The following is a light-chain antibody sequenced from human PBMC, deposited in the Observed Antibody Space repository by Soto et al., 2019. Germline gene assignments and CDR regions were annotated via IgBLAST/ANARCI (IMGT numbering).Light chain of an antibody. CDR3: QQSYSSPPT. V-gene: IGKV1-39*01. CDR1: QSISNH. Sequence: DIQMTQSPSSLSASVEDRVIITCRARQSISNHLNWYQQKPGKAPKLLIFAASSLQSGVPSRFSGSRSGPDFTLSISSLQPEDCAPYYCQQSYSSPPTFGQGTKVESK. J-gene: IGKJ1*01. CDR2: AAS.